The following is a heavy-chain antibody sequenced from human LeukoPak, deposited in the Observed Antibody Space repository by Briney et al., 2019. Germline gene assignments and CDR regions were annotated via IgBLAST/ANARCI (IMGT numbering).Heavy chain of an antibody. V-gene: IGHV3-7*01. D-gene: IGHD1-1*01. CDR3: ARGASGIAFDI. Sequence: GGSLRLSCAASGFIFSSYDMSWVRQAPGKGLEWVANIKQDGSEKYYVDSVKGRFTISRDNAKNSLYLQMNSLRAEDTAVYYCARGASGIAFDIWGQGTMVTVSS. CDR2: IKQDGSEK. J-gene: IGHJ3*02. CDR1: GFIFSSYD.